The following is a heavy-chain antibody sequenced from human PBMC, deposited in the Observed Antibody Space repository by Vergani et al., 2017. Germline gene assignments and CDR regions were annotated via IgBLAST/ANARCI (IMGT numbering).Heavy chain of an antibody. CDR2: IQFDGSNQ. CDR1: GFTLSNYD. D-gene: IGHD3-16*01. V-gene: IGHV3-30*02. CDR3: TKHFRGWGIDY. Sequence: QVQLVESGGGVVQRGGSLRLSCATSGFTLSNYDMQWIRQGPGKGLEFVAFIQFDGSNQYYVDSVKGRFTLSRDFSKNTLYLQINSLRTDDTATYYCTKHFRGWGIDYWGQGTQVIVSS. J-gene: IGHJ4*02.